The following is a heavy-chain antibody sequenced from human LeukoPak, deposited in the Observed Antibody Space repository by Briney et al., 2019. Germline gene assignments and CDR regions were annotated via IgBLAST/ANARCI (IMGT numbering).Heavy chain of an antibody. D-gene: IGHD1-26*01. Sequence: PSETLSLTCTVSGGSISSYYWSWIRQPPGKGLEWIGYIYYSGSTNYNPSLKSRVTISVDTSKNQFSLKLSSVTAADTAVYYCARKSEWGHSGSYQRRYYFDYWGQGTLVTVSS. V-gene: IGHV4-59*08. CDR1: GGSISSYY. CDR2: IYYSGST. CDR3: ARKSEWGHSGSYQRRYYFDY. J-gene: IGHJ4*02.